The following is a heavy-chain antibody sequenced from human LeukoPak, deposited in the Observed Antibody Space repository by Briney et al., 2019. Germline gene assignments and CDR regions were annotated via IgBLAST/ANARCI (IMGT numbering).Heavy chain of an antibody. J-gene: IGHJ4*02. CDR1: GYTFTSYG. Sequence: ASVKVSCKASGYTFTSYGISWVRQAPGQGLEWMGWISAYNGNTNYAQKLQGRVTMTTDTSTSTAYMELRSLRSDDAAVYYCARDLGIYYDSSGYTNFDYWGQGTLVTVSS. CDR3: ARDLGIYYDSSGYTNFDY. D-gene: IGHD3-22*01. CDR2: ISAYNGNT. V-gene: IGHV1-18*01.